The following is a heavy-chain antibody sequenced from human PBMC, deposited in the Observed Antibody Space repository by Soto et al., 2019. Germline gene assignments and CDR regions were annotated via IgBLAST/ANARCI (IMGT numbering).Heavy chain of an antibody. V-gene: IGHV1-18*01. J-gene: IGHJ4*02. D-gene: IGHD6-13*01. CDR2: ISAYNGNT. CDR1: GYTFTSYG. CDR3: AIGQGATAGPFVY. Sequence: QVQLVQSGAEVKKPRASVKVSCKASGYTFTSYGISWVRQAPGQGLERMGWISAYNGNTNYAQKLQGRVTITTDTSTSTAYVELRSLRSDDTAVYYCAIGQGATAGPFVYRGQGSLVTVSS.